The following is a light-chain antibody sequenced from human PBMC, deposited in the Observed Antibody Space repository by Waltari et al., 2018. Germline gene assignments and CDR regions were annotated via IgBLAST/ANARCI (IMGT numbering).Light chain of an antibody. V-gene: IGLV3-1*01. CDR3: QAWDRSSMV. Sequence: SYELTQPPSVSVSPGQTASITCSGDRLGDKYASWYHQKPAQSPVLAIYQDFKRPSGIPERFSGDNSGNTATLTISGTQAMDEADYYCQAWDRSSMVFGGGTKLTVL. J-gene: IGLJ2*01. CDR1: RLGDKY. CDR2: QDF.